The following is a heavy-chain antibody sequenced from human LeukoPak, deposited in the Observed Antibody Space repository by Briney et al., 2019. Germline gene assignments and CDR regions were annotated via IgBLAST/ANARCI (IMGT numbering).Heavy chain of an antibody. CDR1: GGSISSSSYY. V-gene: IGHV4-39*07. CDR3: AREGISYGLDY. D-gene: IGHD5-18*01. CDR2: IYYSGST. Sequence: SETLSLTCTVSGGSISSSSYYWGWIRQPPGKGLEWIGSIYYSGSTYYNPSLKSRVTISVDTSKNQFSLKLSSVTAADTAVYYCAREGISYGLDYWGQGTLVTVSS. J-gene: IGHJ4*02.